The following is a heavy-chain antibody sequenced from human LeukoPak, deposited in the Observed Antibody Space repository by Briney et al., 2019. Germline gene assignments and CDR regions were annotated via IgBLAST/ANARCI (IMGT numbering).Heavy chain of an antibody. CDR3: AKDRRSYFDS. V-gene: IGHV3-43D*03. CDR2: ISWDGGST. Sequence: QPGGSLRLSCAASGFTFDDYAMHWVRQAPGKGLEWVSLISWDGGSTYYADSVKGRFTISRDNSKNSLYLQMNSLRAEDTALYYCAKDRRSYFDSWGQGTLVTVSS. CDR1: GFTFDDYA. J-gene: IGHJ4*02.